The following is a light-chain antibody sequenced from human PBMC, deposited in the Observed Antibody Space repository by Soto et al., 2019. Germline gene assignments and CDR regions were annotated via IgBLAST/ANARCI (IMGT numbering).Light chain of an antibody. CDR1: SSGVGGYNY. CDR2: EVS. V-gene: IGLV2-8*01. J-gene: IGLJ1*01. Sequence: QSVLTQPASACGSPGQSVTISCTGTSSGVGGYNYVSWYQQHPGKAPKLMIYEVSKRPSGVPDRFSGSKSGNTASLTVSGLQAEDEADYYCSSYAGSNNVFGTGTKVTVL. CDR3: SSYAGSNNV.